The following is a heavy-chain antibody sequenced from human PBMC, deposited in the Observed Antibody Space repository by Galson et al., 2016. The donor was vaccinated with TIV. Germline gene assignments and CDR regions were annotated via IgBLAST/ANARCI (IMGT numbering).Heavy chain of an antibody. CDR3: ASGVVAHTYFFYGMDV. V-gene: IGHV3-30*02. Sequence: SLRLSCAASGFTFSTYVMHWVRQAPGKGLEWVAFVRYDGSHINYADSVKGRFTISRDNSKYTLYLQMNGLRRDDSAVYYCASGVVAHTYFFYGMDVWGQGTTVTVSS. D-gene: IGHD2-15*01. CDR1: GFTFSTYV. CDR2: VRYDGSHI. J-gene: IGHJ6*02.